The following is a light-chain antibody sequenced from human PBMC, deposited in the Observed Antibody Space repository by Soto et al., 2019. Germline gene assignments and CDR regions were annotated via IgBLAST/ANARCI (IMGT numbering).Light chain of an antibody. CDR1: QSINGRF. CDR2: SAS. Sequence: EILLTQSPGTLSLSPGERVTFSCRASQSINGRFLAWYQQKPGQAPRLLIYSASSRATGTPDRFSGSGSGTDFTLTISRLEPEDFAVYYCHYYDDPPPFPFGPGTKVDIK. J-gene: IGKJ3*01. CDR3: HYYDDPPPFP. V-gene: IGKV3-20*01.